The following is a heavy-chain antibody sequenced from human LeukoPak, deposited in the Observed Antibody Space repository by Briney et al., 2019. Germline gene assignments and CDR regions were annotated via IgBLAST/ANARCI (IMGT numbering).Heavy chain of an antibody. CDR2: ISSNSRYI. J-gene: IGHJ4*02. CDR1: GFTFSTYS. D-gene: IGHD6-13*01. V-gene: IGHV3-21*06. Sequence: GGSLRLSCAASGFTFSTYSMNWVRQAPGKGLEWVSSISSNSRYIYYADSMRGRFTISRDNAKNSLYLQMNSLKPEDTAVYYCSRVAEAATFDSWGQGTLVTVSS. CDR3: SRVAEAATFDS.